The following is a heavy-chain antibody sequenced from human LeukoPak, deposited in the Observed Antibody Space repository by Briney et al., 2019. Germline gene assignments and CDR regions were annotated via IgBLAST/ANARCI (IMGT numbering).Heavy chain of an antibody. D-gene: IGHD5-18*01. V-gene: IGHV4-34*01. CDR1: GGSFSGYY. Sequence: SETLSLTCDVYGGSFSGYYWSWIRQPPEKGLEWIGEINHSGSTNYNPSLKSRVTISVDTSKNQFSLKLSSVTAADTAVYYCARLRVRGYGYGPWEGPTWLDYWGQGTLVTVSS. J-gene: IGHJ4*02. CDR3: ARLRVRGYGYGPWEGPTWLDY. CDR2: INHSGST.